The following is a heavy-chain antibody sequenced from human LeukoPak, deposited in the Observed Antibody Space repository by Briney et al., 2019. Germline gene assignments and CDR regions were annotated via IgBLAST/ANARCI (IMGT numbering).Heavy chain of an antibody. Sequence: ASVKVSCKASGYTFTSYDVNWVRQATGQGLEWMGWMNPNSGNTGYAQKFQGRVTMTRNTSISTAYMELSSLRSEDTAVYYCASGITLPTGGPADYWGQGTLVTVSS. CDR2: MNPNSGNT. CDR3: ASGITLPTGGPADY. D-gene: IGHD3-16*01. CDR1: GYTFTSYD. J-gene: IGHJ4*02. V-gene: IGHV1-8*01.